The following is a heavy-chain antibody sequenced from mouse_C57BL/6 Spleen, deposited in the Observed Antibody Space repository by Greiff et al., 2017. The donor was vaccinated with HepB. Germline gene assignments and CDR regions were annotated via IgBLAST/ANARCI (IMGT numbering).Heavy chain of an antibody. J-gene: IGHJ2*01. Sequence: VQLQQSGAELVRPGASVKLSCTASGFNIKDDYMHWVKQRPEQGLEWIGWIDPENGDTEYASKFQGKATITADTSSNTAYLQLSSLTSEDTAVYYCTTQEYGNYVFDYWGQGTTLTVSS. V-gene: IGHV14-4*01. CDR2: IDPENGDT. CDR3: TTQEYGNYVFDY. CDR1: GFNIKDDY. D-gene: IGHD2-10*02.